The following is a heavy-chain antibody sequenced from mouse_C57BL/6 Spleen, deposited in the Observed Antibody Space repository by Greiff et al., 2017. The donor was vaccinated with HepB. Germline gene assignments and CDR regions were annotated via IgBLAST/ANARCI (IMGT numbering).Heavy chain of an antibody. D-gene: IGHD2-4*01. V-gene: IGHV14-2*01. CDR1: GFNIKDYY. Sequence: VQLKESGAELVKPGASVKLSCTASGFNIKDYYMHWVKQRTEQGLEWIGRIDPEDGETKYAPKFQGKATITADTSSNTAYLQLSSLTSEDTAVYYCARGDDYDMVSYAMDYWGQGTSVTVSS. CDR2: IDPEDGET. CDR3: ARGDDYDMVSYAMDY. J-gene: IGHJ4*01.